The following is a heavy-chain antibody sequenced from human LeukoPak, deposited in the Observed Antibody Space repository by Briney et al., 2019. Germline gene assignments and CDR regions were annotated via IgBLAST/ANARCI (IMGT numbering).Heavy chain of an antibody. J-gene: IGHJ6*03. CDR1: GFTVSSNH. V-gene: IGHV3-53*01. CDR2: IFSGGST. CDR3: ARFSHYYYMDV. Sequence: GGSLRLSCASSGFTVSSNHMSWVRQALGKGLEWVSVIFSGGSTYYADSVKGRFTISRDNSKNTLYLQMNSLRAEDTAVYYCARFSHYYYMDVWGKGTTVTISS.